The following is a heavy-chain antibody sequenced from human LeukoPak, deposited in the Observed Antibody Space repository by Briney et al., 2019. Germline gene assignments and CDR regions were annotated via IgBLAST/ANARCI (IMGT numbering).Heavy chain of an antibody. CDR3: AKDRDSGSYFYYYYMDV. J-gene: IGHJ6*03. Sequence: GGSLRLSCAASGFTFSDYYMSWIRQAPGKGLEWVSYISSSGSTIYYADSVKGRFTISRDNSKNTLYLQMNSLRAEDTAVYYCAKDRDSGSYFYYYYMDVWGKGTTVTVSS. D-gene: IGHD1-26*01. CDR2: ISSSGSTI. V-gene: IGHV3-11*04. CDR1: GFTFSDYY.